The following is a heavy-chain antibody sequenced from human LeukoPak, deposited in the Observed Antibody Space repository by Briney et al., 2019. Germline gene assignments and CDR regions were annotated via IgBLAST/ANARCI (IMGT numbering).Heavy chain of an antibody. Sequence: SETPSLTCTVSGGSISSGSYYWSWIRQPAGKGLEWIGRIYTSGSTNYNPSLKSRVTISVDTSKNQFSLKLSSVTAADTAVYYCAGSGYSHALGYWGQGTLVTVSS. J-gene: IGHJ4*02. V-gene: IGHV4-61*02. CDR1: GGSISSGSYY. CDR3: AGSGYSHALGY. D-gene: IGHD5-18*01. CDR2: IYTSGST.